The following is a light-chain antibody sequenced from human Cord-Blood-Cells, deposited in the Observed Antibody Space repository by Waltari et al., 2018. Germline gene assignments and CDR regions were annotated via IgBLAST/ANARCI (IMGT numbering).Light chain of an antibody. Sequence: DIQMTQSPSSLSASVGDSVTITCRASQSISSYLNWYQQKPGKAPKLLIYAASSLQSGVPSRFSGRGSGTDFTLNISSLQPEDFATYYCQQSYSTPPRTFGGGTKVEIK. CDR2: AAS. J-gene: IGKJ4*01. CDR1: QSISSY. V-gene: IGKV1-39*01. CDR3: QQSYSTPPRT.